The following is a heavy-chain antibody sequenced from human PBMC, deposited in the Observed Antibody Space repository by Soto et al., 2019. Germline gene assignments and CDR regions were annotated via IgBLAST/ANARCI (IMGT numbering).Heavy chain of an antibody. D-gene: IGHD3-3*01. V-gene: IGHV4-61*01. CDR2: IYYSGST. Sequence: PSETLSLTCTVSGGSVSSGSYYWSWIRQPPGKGLEWIGYIYYSGSTNYNPSLKSRVTISVDTSKNQFSLKLSSVTAADTAVYFCAIGVTIFGVFTDYDYYGMDVWGQGTTVTVSS. J-gene: IGHJ6*02. CDR3: AIGVTIFGVFTDYDYYGMDV. CDR1: GGSVSSGSYY.